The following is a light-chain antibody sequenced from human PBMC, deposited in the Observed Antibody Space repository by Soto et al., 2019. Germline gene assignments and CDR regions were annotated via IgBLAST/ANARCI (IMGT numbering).Light chain of an antibody. CDR1: QSVSSSY. CDR3: QQYAGSRT. Sequence: EIVLTQSPGTLSLSPGERATLSCRASQSVSSSYLAWYQQKHGQAPRLLIYGASSRATGIPDRFSGSGSGTDFTLTISRLEPEDFAVYYCQQYAGSRTFGQGTKVDIK. CDR2: GAS. J-gene: IGKJ1*01. V-gene: IGKV3-20*01.